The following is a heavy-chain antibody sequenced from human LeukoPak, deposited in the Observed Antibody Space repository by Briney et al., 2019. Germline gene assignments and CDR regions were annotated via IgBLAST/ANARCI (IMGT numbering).Heavy chain of an antibody. J-gene: IGHJ4*02. V-gene: IGHV6-1*01. CDR3: ARSSGWDFDY. Sequence: SQTLSLTCAISGDSVSSNSAAWSWIRQSPSRGLEWLGRTYYRSKWYDDYAVSVKSRITINPDTFKNQFSLQLNSVTPEDTAVYYCARSSGWDFDYWGQGTLVTVSS. D-gene: IGHD6-19*01. CDR1: GDSVSSNSAA. CDR2: TYYRSKWYD.